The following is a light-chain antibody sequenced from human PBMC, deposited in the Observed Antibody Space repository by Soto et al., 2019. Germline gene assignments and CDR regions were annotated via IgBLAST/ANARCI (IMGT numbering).Light chain of an antibody. CDR2: DAS. J-gene: IGKJ1*01. CDR1: QNINSW. V-gene: IGKV1-5*01. Sequence: DIQMTQSPSTLSASVGDRVTITCRARQNINSWLAWFQQKPGKAPNLLMYDASTLESGAHSRFSGSGSGTAFYLSISSLQPDDFETYYCQQYNNYLWTLGQVTKVEIK. CDR3: QQYNNYLWT.